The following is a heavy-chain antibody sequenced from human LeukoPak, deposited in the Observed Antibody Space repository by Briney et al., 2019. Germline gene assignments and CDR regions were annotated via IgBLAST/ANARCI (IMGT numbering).Heavy chain of an antibody. CDR1: GFTFSSYG. V-gene: IGHV3-30*02. Sequence: GGSLRLSCAASGFTFSSYGMHWVRQAPGKGLEWVAFIRYDGSNKYYADSVKGRFTISRDNSKNTLYLQMNSLRAEDTAVYYCARDLTYSSGWYLDYWGQGTLVTVSS. D-gene: IGHD6-19*01. CDR3: ARDLTYSSGWYLDY. CDR2: IRYDGSNK. J-gene: IGHJ4*02.